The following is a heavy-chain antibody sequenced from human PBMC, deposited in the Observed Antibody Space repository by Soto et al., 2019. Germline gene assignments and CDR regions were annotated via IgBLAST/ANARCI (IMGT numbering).Heavy chain of an antibody. CDR2: ISGSGGST. J-gene: IGHJ4*02. D-gene: IGHD2-2*01. V-gene: IGHV3-23*01. CDR1: RFTFISYA. Sequence: GAALRLSSAATRFTFISYAMSWVRQAPGKGLEWVSAISGSGGSTYYADSVKGRFTISRDNSKNTLYLQMNSLRAEDTAVYYCAKTGYCISTSCYYFDYWGQGTLVTVS. CDR3: AKTGYCISTSCYYFDY.